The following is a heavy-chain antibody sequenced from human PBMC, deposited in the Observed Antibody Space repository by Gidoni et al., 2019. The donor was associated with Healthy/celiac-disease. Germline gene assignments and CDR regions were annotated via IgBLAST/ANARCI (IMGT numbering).Heavy chain of an antibody. CDR1: GGSISSSSYY. Sequence: QLQLQESGPGLVRPSETLTLTCTVSGGSISSSSYYWGWIRQPPGKGLEWIGSIYYGGSTYYNPSLKSRVTISVDTSKNQFSLKLSSVTAADTAVYYCARYSGWPDYWGQGTLVTVSS. J-gene: IGHJ4*02. V-gene: IGHV4-39*01. CDR2: IYYGGST. CDR3: ARYSGWPDY. D-gene: IGHD6-19*01.